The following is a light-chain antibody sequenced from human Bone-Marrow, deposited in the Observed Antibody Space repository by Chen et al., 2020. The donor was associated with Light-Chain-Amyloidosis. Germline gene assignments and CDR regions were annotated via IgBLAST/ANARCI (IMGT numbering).Light chain of an antibody. V-gene: IGLV3-25*03. CDR3: QSADSSGTYEVI. Sequence: GQTARITCSGDDLPTKYAYWYQQKPGQAPVLVIHRDTERPSGTSERFSGSSSGTTATLTISGVQAEDEADYHGQSADSSGTYEVIFGGGTKLTVL. CDR2: RDT. CDR1: DLPTKY. J-gene: IGLJ2*01.